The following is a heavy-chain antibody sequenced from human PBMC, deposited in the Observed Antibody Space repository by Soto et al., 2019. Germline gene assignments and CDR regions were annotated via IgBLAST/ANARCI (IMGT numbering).Heavy chain of an antibody. D-gene: IGHD3-22*01. CDR3: ARGAITMPLLVIPEAFDI. V-gene: IGHV5-51*01. J-gene: IGHJ3*02. CDR2: IYPGDSDT. Sequence: GASLKISCKGSGYSFTSYWIGWVRQMPGKGLEWMGIIYPGDSDTRYSPSFQGQVTISADKSISTAYLQWSSLKASDTAMYYCARGAITMPLLVIPEAFDIWGQGAEV. CDR1: GYSFTSYW.